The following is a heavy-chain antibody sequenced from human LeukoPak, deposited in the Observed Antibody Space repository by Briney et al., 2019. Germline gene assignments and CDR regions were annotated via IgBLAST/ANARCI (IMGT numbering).Heavy chain of an antibody. CDR2: IRGGSGYI. V-gene: IGHV3-21*01. D-gene: IGHD6-13*01. J-gene: IGHJ3*02. Sequence: PGGSLRLSCVASGFTFSIYSANWVRQAPGEGLGWVSSIRGGSGYIFYADSLTGRCSISRDTAKNPLSRQMNSRISAEPAVYYCARAAMDLIGAAANDAFSISGARTLVTVSP. CDR3: ARAAMDLIGAAANDAFSI. CDR1: GFTFSIYS.